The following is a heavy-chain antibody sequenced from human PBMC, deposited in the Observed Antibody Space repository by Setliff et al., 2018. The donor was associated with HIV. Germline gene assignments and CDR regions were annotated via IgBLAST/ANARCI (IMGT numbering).Heavy chain of an antibody. CDR1: GFAFSDYD. CDR3: ATLSSSWHLDY. V-gene: IGHV3-13*01. J-gene: IGHJ4*02. Sequence: PGGSLRLSCATSGFAFSDYDFHWVRQVTGEGLEWVSAIGTGGDTYYADSVKGRFTISRDNSKNTVYLQMNSLRAEDTAVYYCATLSSSWHLDYWGQGTLVTVSS. D-gene: IGHD6-13*01. CDR2: IGTGGDT.